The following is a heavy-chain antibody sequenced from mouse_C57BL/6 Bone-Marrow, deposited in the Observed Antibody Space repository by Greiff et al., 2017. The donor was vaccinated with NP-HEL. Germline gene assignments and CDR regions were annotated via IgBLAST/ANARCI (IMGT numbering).Heavy chain of an antibody. Sequence: EVQLQQSGAELVRPGASVKLSCTASGSNIKDDYMHWVKQRPEQGLEWIGWIDPENGDTEYASKFQGKATITADTSSNTAYLQLSSLTSEDTAVYYCTFYYYGSSYFDYWGQGTTLTVSS. CDR2: IDPENGDT. CDR3: TFYYYGSSYFDY. V-gene: IGHV14-4*01. J-gene: IGHJ2*01. CDR1: GSNIKDDY. D-gene: IGHD1-1*01.